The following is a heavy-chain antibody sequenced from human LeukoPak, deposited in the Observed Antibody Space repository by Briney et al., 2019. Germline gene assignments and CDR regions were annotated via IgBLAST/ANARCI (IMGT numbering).Heavy chain of an antibody. Sequence: GGSLRLSCAASGFTFSTYDMHWVRQVTGKGLEWVSAIGTGDDTYYLGSVKGRFTISRENARNVLYLQMSSLRAEDTAVYYCAREIRETVVTRHYYYGIDVWGQGTTVTVSS. D-gene: IGHD2-15*01. CDR2: IGTGDDT. J-gene: IGHJ6*02. CDR1: GFTFSTYD. V-gene: IGHV3-13*01. CDR3: AREIRETVVTRHYYYGIDV.